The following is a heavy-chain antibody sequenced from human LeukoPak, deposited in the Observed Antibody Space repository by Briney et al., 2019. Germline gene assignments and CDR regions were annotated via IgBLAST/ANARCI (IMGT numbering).Heavy chain of an antibody. D-gene: IGHD2-2*01. CDR1: GFFFTTYG. J-gene: IGHJ6*03. CDR2: MSYDGTHT. Sequence: GGSLRLSCATSGFFFTTYGMHWVRRAPGKGLEWLTSMSYDGTHTNYADSVKGRFTISRDTSKNTLYLQMNSLRPDDMAVYYCTKDRGSTRYYYYMDVWGKGTTVTVSS. CDR3: TKDRGSTRYYYYMDV. V-gene: IGHV3-30*02.